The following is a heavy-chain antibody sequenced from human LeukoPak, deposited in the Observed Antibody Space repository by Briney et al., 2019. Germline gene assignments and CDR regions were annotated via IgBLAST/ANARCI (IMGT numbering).Heavy chain of an antibody. V-gene: IGHV1-24*01. J-gene: IGHJ4*02. CDR1: GYTLTELS. CDR2: FDPEDGET. D-gene: IGHD4-17*01. CDR3: ATDPPTTVTTSGTGY. Sequence: GASVKVSCKVSGYTLTELSMHWVRQAPGKGLEWMGGFDPEDGETIYAQKFQGRVTMTEDTSTDTAYMELSSLRSEDTAVYYCATDPPTTVTTSGTGYWGQGTLVTVSS.